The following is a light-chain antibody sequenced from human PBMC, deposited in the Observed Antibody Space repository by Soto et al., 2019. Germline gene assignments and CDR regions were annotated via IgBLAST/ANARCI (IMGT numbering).Light chain of an antibody. CDR1: QSVSSSY. CDR2: GAS. J-gene: IGKJ2*01. CDR3: QQYGSSPVYT. Sequence: EIVLTQSPGTLSLSPGERATLSCRASQSVSSSYLAWYKQKPGQAPRLLIYGASSRASGIPDRFSGSGSGTDLTLTISRLEPEDFAVYYCQQYGSSPVYTFGQGTKLEIK. V-gene: IGKV3-20*01.